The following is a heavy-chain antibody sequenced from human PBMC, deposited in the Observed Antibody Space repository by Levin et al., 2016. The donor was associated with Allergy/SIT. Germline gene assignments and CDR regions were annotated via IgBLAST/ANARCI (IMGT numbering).Heavy chain of an antibody. V-gene: IGHV1-2*02. D-gene: IGHD2-15*01. Sequence: ASVKVSCKASGYTFTGYYMHWVRQAPGQGLEWMGWINPNSGGTNYAQKFQGRVTMTRDTSISTAYMELSRLRSDDTAVYYCARPPPPYCSGGSCYSGFLDYWGQGTLVTVSS. CDR3: ARPPPPYCSGGSCYSGFLDY. J-gene: IGHJ4*02. CDR1: GYTFTGYY. CDR2: INPNSGGT.